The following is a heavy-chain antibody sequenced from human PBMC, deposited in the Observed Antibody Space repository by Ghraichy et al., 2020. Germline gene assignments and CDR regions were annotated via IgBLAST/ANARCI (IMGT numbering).Heavy chain of an antibody. CDR1: GYNFISYY. J-gene: IGHJ6*02. CDR3: AHNGGYCRGGSCLGMDV. Sequence: ASVKVSCKASGYNFISYYMHWVREAPGQGLEWMGLINVSGGGTTYAQKFQGRVTMTSDTSTSTVYMQLSSLRSEDTAVYYCAHNGGYCRGGSCLGMDVWGQGTTVIGSS. D-gene: IGHD2-15*01. V-gene: IGHV1-46*01. CDR2: INVSGGGT.